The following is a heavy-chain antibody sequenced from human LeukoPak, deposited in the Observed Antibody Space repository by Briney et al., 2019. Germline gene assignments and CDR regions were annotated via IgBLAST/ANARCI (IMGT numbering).Heavy chain of an antibody. Sequence: PSETLSLTCTVSGYSISSGYYWSWIRQPAGKGLEWIGRIYTSGSTNYNPSLKSRVTMSVDTSKNQFSLKLSSVTAADTAVYYCARDWMAFDYWGQGTLVTVSS. V-gene: IGHV4-4*07. J-gene: IGHJ4*02. CDR1: GYSISSGYY. CDR2: IYTSGST. CDR3: ARDWMAFDY. D-gene: IGHD5-24*01.